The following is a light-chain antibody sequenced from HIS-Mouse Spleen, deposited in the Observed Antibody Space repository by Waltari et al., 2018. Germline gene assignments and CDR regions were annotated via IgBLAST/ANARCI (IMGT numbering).Light chain of an antibody. J-gene: IGLJ2*01. CDR3: SSYTSNSPYVV. V-gene: IGLV2-14*01. Sequence: QSALTQPASVSGSPGQSITISCTGTSSDVGGYNYVSWYQQHPGKAPKLMIYEVSNRPAGVSNRFSGSKSGNTASLTISGLQAEDEADYYCSSYTSNSPYVVFGGGTKLTVL. CDR1: SSDVGGYNY. CDR2: EVS.